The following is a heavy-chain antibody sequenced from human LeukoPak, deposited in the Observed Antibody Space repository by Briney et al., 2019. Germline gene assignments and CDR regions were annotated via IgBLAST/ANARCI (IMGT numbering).Heavy chain of an antibody. CDR2: IIPIFGTA. CDR1: GGTFSSYA. V-gene: IGHV1-69*13. D-gene: IGHD1-26*01. CDR3: ARAVGATKGKTRPHPFDY. J-gene: IGHJ4*02. Sequence: GASVKVSCKASGGTFSSYAISWVRQAPGQGLEWMGGIIPIFGTANYAQKFQGRVTITADESTSTAYMELCSLRSEDTAVYYCARAVGATKGKTRPHPFDYWGQGTLVTVSS.